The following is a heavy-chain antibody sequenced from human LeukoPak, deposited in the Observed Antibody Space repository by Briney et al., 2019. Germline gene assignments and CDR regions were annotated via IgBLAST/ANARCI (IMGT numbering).Heavy chain of an antibody. J-gene: IGHJ4*02. CDR1: GFSRSTSGVG. V-gene: IGHV2-5*01. CDR3: AHSRIAGDFDY. D-gene: IGHD6-13*01. CDR2: IYSNDDK. Sequence: SGPTLFQPTQTLTLTWTFSGFSRSTSGVGGGWIREPPEKALESLALIYSNDDKRYSPSLTTSLTIPKPTSKTQVVLTMTNMAPVDTATYYCAHSRIAGDFDYWGQGTLVTVSS.